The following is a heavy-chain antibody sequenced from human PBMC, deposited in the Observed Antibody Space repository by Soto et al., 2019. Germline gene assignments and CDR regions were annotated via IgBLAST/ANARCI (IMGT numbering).Heavy chain of an antibody. Sequence: QVQLGQSGAEVKKPGASVKVSCKASGYTFTSYYMHWVRQAPGQGLEWMGIINPSGVTSYAQNFQGRVTMTRDTSTSTVYMELSSRRSEDTAVYYCARVYCSGGGCYGIDSWGQGTLVTVSS. D-gene: IGHD2-15*01. CDR3: ARVYCSGGGCYGIDS. J-gene: IGHJ4*02. CDR2: INPSGVT. V-gene: IGHV1-46*01. CDR1: GYTFTSYY.